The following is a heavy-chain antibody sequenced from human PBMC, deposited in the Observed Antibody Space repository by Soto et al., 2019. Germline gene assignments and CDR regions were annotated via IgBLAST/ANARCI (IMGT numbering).Heavy chain of an antibody. V-gene: IGHV3-53*01. J-gene: IGHJ4*02. CDR3: AKDGLYSSGWYFDY. CDR2: IYSGGST. Sequence: GGSLRLSCAASGFTVSSNYMSWVRQAPGKGLEWVSVIYSGGSTYYADSVKGRFTISRHNSKNTLYLQMNSLRAEDTAVYYCAKDGLYSSGWYFDYWGQGTLVTVSS. CDR1: GFTVSSNY. D-gene: IGHD6-19*01.